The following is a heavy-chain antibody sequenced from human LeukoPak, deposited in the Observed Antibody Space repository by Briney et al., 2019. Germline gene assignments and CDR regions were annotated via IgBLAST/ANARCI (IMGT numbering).Heavy chain of an antibody. CDR2: ISCYNGDT. CDR1: GYTFKNYG. D-gene: IGHD3-22*01. CDR3: ARDNPYYYLY. Sequence: ASVKVSCKASGYTFKNYGISWVRQAPGQGLEWMGWISCYNGDTKYTQKLQGRVTMTTDTFTSTAYMELRSLRSDDTAVYYCARDNPYYYLYWGQGTLVTVSS. J-gene: IGHJ4*02. V-gene: IGHV1-18*01.